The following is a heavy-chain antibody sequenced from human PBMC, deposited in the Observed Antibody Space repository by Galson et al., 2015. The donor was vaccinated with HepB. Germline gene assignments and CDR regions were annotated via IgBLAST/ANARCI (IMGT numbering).Heavy chain of an antibody. CDR3: ARGDIVVVVAAILVGWFDP. CDR1: GGTFSRYT. V-gene: IGHV1-3*01. J-gene: IGHJ5*02. D-gene: IGHD2-15*01. Sequence: SVKVSCKASGGTFSRYTISWVRQAPGQRLEWMGWINAGNGNTKYSQKFQGRVTITRDTSASTAYMELSSLRSEDTAVYYCARGDIVVVVAAILVGWFDPWGQRTLVTVSS. CDR2: INAGNGNT.